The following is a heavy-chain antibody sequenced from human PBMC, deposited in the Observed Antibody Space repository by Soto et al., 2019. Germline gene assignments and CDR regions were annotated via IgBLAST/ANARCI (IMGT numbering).Heavy chain of an antibody. CDR2: INQDGRDK. V-gene: IGHV3-7*03. Sequence: GGSLRLSCAASGFAFTSYWMTWVRQAPGKGLEWVANINQDGRDKYYVDSVKGRFTISRDNAKNSLYLQMNNLRVEDTAVYYCARDLGRGFGYWGQGTLVTVS. D-gene: IGHD7-27*01. CDR3: ARDLGRGFGY. J-gene: IGHJ4*02. CDR1: GFAFTSYW.